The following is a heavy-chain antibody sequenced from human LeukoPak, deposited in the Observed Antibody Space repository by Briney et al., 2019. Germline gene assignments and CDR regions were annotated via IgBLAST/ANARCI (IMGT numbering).Heavy chain of an antibody. V-gene: IGHV4-59*01. CDR2: IYYSGST. CDR3: ARASWEYQLLFDY. Sequence: SETLSLTCTVSSGSISSYYWSWIRQPPGKGLEWIGYIYYSGSTNYNPSLKSRATISVDTSKNQFSLKLSSVTAADTAVYYCARASWEYQLLFDYWGQGTLVTVSS. CDR1: SGSISSYY. J-gene: IGHJ4*02. D-gene: IGHD2-2*01.